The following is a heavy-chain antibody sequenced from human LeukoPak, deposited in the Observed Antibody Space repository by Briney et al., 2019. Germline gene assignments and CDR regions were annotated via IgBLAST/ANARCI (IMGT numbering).Heavy chain of an antibody. CDR3: TRGRGSLSALFDD. Sequence: GGSLRLSCAASGFTVSSSYMSWVRQPPGKGLEWVSVIYSGGNTYYADSVKGRFTISRDNSENTLYLQMDSLRAEDTAVYYCTRGRGSLSALFDDWGQGTLVTVSS. CDR1: GFTVSSSY. J-gene: IGHJ4*02. V-gene: IGHV3-53*01. CDR2: IYSGGNT. D-gene: IGHD3-10*01.